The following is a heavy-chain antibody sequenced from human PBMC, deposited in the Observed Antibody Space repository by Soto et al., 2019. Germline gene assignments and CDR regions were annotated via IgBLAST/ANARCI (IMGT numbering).Heavy chain of an antibody. D-gene: IGHD2-2*01. CDR1: GYTFTSYD. CDR3: ARVDIVVVPAASKHYYYYGMDV. V-gene: IGHV1-8*01. Sequence: QVQLVQSGAEVKKPGASVKVSCKASGYTFTSYDINWVRQATGQGLEWMGWMNPNSGNTGYEQKFQGRVTMTRNTSISTAYMELSSLRSEDTAVYYCARVDIVVVPAASKHYYYYGMDVWGQGTTVTVSS. CDR2: MNPNSGNT. J-gene: IGHJ6*02.